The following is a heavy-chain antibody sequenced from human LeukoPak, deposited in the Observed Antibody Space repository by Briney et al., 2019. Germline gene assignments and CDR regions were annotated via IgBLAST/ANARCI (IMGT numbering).Heavy chain of an antibody. Sequence: GGSLRLSCAASGLTFSSYGMHWVRQAPGPGREWVPFIGSDGSNKSYADSVKGRFTISRDNSKNTLYLQMNSLRAEDTAVYYCAKAHDYDFWSGYPSDYWGQGTLVTVSS. CDR1: GLTFSSYG. J-gene: IGHJ4*02. D-gene: IGHD3-3*01. CDR3: AKAHDYDFWSGYPSDY. V-gene: IGHV3-30*02. CDR2: IGSDGSNK.